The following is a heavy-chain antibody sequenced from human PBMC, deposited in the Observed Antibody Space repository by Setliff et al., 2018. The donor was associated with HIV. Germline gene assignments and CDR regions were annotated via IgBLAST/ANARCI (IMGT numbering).Heavy chain of an antibody. CDR1: GYTFTDFY. J-gene: IGHJ5*02. V-gene: IGHV1-2*06. CDR3: ARAHFLVAMTRNWFDP. D-gene: IGHD5-12*01. CDR2: INPKSGVA. Sequence: ASVKVSCKASGYTFTDFYIHWVRQAPGQGLEWIGRINPKSGVADYLKKFQGRVTMTTDTSTNTAHMELTRPRFDDTAVYYCARAHFLVAMTRNWFDPWGQGTLVTVS.